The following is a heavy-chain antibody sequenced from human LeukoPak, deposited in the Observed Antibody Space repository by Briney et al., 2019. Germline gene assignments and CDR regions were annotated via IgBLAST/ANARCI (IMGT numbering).Heavy chain of an antibody. CDR3: ARGWLYYFDY. V-gene: IGHV3-23*01. J-gene: IGHJ4*02. CDR1: GFNFSNYA. CDR2: LSGSGGST. Sequence: GGSLRLSCAASGFNFSNYAMSWVRQAPGKGLEWVSHLSGSGGSTYYADSVEGRFTISRDNSKNTLYLQMNSLRAEDTAVYYCARGWLYYFDYWGQGSLVTVSS. D-gene: IGHD3-10*01.